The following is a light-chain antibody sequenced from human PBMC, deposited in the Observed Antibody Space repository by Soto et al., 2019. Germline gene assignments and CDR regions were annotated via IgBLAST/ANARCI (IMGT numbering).Light chain of an antibody. CDR3: SSYTSSTTLV. CDR1: SSDVGGYNY. V-gene: IGLV2-14*01. Sequence: QSALTQPASVSGSPGQSITISCTGTSSDVGGYNYVSWYQQYPGKVPKLMIYDVSNRPSGVSDRFSASKSGNTASLTISGLQAEDEADYYCSSYTSSTTLVFGGGTKHTVL. J-gene: IGLJ2*01. CDR2: DVS.